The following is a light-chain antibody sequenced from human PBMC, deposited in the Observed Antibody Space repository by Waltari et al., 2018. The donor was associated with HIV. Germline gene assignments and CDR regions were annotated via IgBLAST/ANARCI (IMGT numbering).Light chain of an antibody. CDR1: QTVNNK. J-gene: IGKJ3*01. V-gene: IGKV1-39*01. CDR2: DAS. Sequence: DIQMTQSPSSLSASVGDSVTITCRASQTVNNKVNWYQQKPGKAPKVLIYDASTLQSGVPSRFRGGGSWTHFTITITSLQLDDFATYFCQLSYSSPLTFGPGIKVDI. CDR3: QLSYSSPLT.